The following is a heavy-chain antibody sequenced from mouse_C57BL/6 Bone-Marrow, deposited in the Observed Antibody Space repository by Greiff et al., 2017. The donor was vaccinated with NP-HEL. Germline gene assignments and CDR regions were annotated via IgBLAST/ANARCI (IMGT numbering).Heavy chain of an antibody. CDR3: ARREVVAPMDY. V-gene: IGHV5-4*03. J-gene: IGHJ4*01. CDR2: ISDGGSYT. Sequence: EVQRVESGGGLVKPGGSLKLSCAASGFTFSSYAMSWVRQTPEKRLEWVATISDGGSYTYYPDNVKGRFTISRDNAKNNLYLQMSHLKSEDTAMYYCARREVVAPMDYWGQGTSVTVSS. CDR1: GFTFSSYA. D-gene: IGHD1-1*01.